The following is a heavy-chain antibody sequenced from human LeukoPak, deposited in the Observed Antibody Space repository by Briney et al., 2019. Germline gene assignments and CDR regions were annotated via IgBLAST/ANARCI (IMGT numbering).Heavy chain of an antibody. D-gene: IGHD3-10*01. CDR1: GYTFTGQY. CDR2: ITPNSGGT. Sequence: ASVKVSCKASGYTFTGQYLHWVRQAPGQGLEWMGWITPNSGGTNYAPTFQGRVTMTRDTSISTAYMELSRLRSDDTAVYYCATGSGTYSPDYWGQGTLVTVSS. J-gene: IGHJ4*02. CDR3: ATGSGTYSPDY. V-gene: IGHV1-2*02.